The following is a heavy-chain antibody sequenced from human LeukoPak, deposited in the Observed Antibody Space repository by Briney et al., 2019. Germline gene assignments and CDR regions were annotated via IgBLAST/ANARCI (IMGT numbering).Heavy chain of an antibody. V-gene: IGHV1-18*01. CDR2: ISVYNGNT. CDR3: ARELLDYYDSSGYPPDY. J-gene: IGHJ4*02. CDR1: GYTFTSYG. D-gene: IGHD3-22*01. Sequence: GASVKVSCKDSGYTFTSYGISWVGQAPGQGVEWMEWISVYNGNTNYAQKLQGRVTMTTDTSTSTAYMELRSLRSDDTAVYYCARELLDYYDSSGYPPDYWGQGTLVTVSS.